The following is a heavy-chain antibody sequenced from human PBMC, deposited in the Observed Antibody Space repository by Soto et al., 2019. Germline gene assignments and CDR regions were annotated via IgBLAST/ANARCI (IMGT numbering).Heavy chain of an antibody. CDR1: GGSFGKSA. J-gene: IGHJ4*02. V-gene: IGHV1-69*13. CDR3: ATGVIWIGYFTVDS. Sequence: SVKVSCKASGGSFGKSAINWVRQTPGQGLEWLGGFIPVYRTLNYAQKFQGRVTITADESTGTAYMTLSSLAADDTAVYYCATGVIWIGYFTVDSWGQGTRVTVSS. D-gene: IGHD3-3*01. CDR2: FIPVYRTL.